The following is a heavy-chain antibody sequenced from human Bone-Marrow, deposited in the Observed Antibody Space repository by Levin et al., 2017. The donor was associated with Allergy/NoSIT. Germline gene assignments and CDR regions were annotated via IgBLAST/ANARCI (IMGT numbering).Heavy chain of an antibody. D-gene: IGHD3-10*01. CDR3: ARVIASGIDT. Sequence: SQTLSLTCGVSGESISSGGYSWSCIRQPPGKGLEWIAYIYQSGTTCYNPSLKSRVTMSLDMSKNQFSLKLSSVTAADTAVYYCARVIASGIDTWGQGTLVTVSS. V-gene: IGHV4-30-2*01. CDR1: GESISSGGYS. CDR2: IYQSGTT. J-gene: IGHJ5*02.